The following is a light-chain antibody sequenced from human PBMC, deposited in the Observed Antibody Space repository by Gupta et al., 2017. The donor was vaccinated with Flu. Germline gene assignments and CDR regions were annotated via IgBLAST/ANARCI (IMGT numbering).Light chain of an antibody. CDR3: ASYAGSSVYV. CDR1: STNVRRYKL. J-gene: IGLJ1*01. V-gene: IGLV2-23*02. CDR2: EVN. Sequence: QSALTQPASVSGSPGQSITISCTGSSTNVRRYKLVSWYQQLPGKAPKLIIYEVNKRRSGVSSAYSGSKSGNTASLTISGLKAADEGDYYCASYAGSSVYVFGRGTRVTVL.